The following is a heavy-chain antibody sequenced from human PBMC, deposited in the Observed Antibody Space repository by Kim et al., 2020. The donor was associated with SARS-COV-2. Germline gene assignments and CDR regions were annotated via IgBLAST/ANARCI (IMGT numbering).Heavy chain of an antibody. CDR2: IYTSGST. CDR1: GGSISSYY. Sequence: SETLSLTCTVSGGSISSYYWSWIRQPAGKGLEWIGRIYTSGSTNYNPSLKSRVTMSVDTSKNQFSLKLSSVTAADTAVYYCARVRYNSSDWRRGNWFDPWGQGTLVTVSS. D-gene: IGHD6-19*01. CDR3: ARVRYNSSDWRRGNWFDP. V-gene: IGHV4-4*07. J-gene: IGHJ5*02.